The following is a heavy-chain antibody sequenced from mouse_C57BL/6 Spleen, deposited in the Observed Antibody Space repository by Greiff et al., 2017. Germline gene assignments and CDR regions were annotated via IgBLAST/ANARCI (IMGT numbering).Heavy chain of an antibody. V-gene: IGHV1-80*01. D-gene: IGHD4-1*02. J-gene: IGHJ4*01. CDR3: ARIPNYYYAMDY. CDR2: IYPGDGDT. Sequence: QVQLQQSGAGLVKPGASVKISCKASGYAFSSYWMNWVKQRPGKGLEWIGQIYPGDGDTNYNGKFKGKATLTADKSSSTAYMQLSSLTSEDSAVYFCARIPNYYYAMDYWGQGTSVTVSS. CDR1: GYAFSSYW.